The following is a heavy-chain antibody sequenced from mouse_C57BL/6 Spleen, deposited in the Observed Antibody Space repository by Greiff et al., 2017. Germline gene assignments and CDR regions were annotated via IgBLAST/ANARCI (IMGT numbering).Heavy chain of an antibody. J-gene: IGHJ3*01. Sequence: EVQLQQSGPVLVKPGASVKMSCKASGYTFTDYYMNWVKQSHGQSLEWIGVINPYNGGTSYNPKFKGKATLTVDKSSSTAYMELNSLTSEDSAVXYCASYYDYDVWTFAYWGQGTLVTVSA. CDR2: INPYNGGT. CDR1: GYTFTDYY. D-gene: IGHD2-4*01. CDR3: ASYYDYDVWTFAY. V-gene: IGHV1-19*01.